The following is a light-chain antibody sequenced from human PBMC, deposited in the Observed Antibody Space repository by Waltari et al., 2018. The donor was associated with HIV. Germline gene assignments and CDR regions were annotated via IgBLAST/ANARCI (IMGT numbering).Light chain of an antibody. Sequence: SSELTQPPSVSVSPGQTATITCSGGKLGDKDTCWYQQRPGQSPVLVIYQDNKRHSGIRGRFSGTNSGKTATLTISGTRAMDEADYYCQAWDSSNVIFGGGTKLTVL. CDR2: QDN. V-gene: IGLV3-1*01. CDR1: KLGDKD. CDR3: QAWDSSNVI. J-gene: IGLJ2*01.